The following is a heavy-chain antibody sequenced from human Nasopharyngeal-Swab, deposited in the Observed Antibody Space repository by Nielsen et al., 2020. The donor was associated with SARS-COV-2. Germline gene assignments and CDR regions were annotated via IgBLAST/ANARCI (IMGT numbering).Heavy chain of an antibody. CDR3: ATVLLWFGDHAEYFQH. D-gene: IGHD3-10*01. CDR1: GYTLTELS. V-gene: IGHV1-24*01. CDR2: FDPEDGET. J-gene: IGHJ1*01. Sequence: ASVKVSCKVSGYTLTELSMHWVRQAPGKGLEWVGGFDPEDGETIYAQKFQGRVTMTEDTSTDTAYMELSSLTSEDTAVYYCATVLLWFGDHAEYFQHWGQGTLVTVSS.